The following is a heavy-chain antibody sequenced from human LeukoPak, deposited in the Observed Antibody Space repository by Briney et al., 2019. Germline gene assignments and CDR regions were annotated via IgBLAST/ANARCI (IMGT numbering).Heavy chain of an antibody. J-gene: IGHJ4*02. D-gene: IGHD4-17*01. Sequence: PSETLSLTCAVSGGSISSGGYSWSWIRQPPGKGLEWIGYIYHSGSTYYNPSLKSRVTISVDRSKNQFSLKLSSVTAADTAVYYCASTVATPPGFDYWGQGTLVTVSS. CDR2: IYHSGST. CDR1: GGSISSGGYS. CDR3: ASTVATPPGFDY. V-gene: IGHV4-30-2*01.